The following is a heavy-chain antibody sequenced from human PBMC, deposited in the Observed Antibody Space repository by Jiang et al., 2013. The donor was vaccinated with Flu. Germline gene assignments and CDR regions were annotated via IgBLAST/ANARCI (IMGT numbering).Heavy chain of an antibody. J-gene: IGHJ4*02. D-gene: IGHD6-19*01. V-gene: IGHV4-34*01. Sequence: NHSGSTNYNRPSKSRVTISVDTSKNQFSLKLSSVTAADTAVYYCARGSYGIAVAGTRRGQFDYWGQGTLVTVSS. CDR3: ARGSYGIAVAGTRRGQFDY. CDR2: NHSGST.